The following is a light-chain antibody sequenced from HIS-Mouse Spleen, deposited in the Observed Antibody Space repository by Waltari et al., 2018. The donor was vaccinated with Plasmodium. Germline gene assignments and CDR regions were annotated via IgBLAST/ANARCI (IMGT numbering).Light chain of an antibody. CDR1: QSLLHSDGKTY. J-gene: IGKJ1*01. Sequence: DIVMTQTPLSLSVTPGQPASISCKSSQSLLHSDGKTYLYWYLQKPGQFPQSLKYEVSNRFSGVPARFSGSGAATDFSLKISRGEAEDVGVYYCMQSIQLPPETFGQGTKVEIK. CDR2: EVS. CDR3: MQSIQLPPET. V-gene: IGKV2D-29*02.